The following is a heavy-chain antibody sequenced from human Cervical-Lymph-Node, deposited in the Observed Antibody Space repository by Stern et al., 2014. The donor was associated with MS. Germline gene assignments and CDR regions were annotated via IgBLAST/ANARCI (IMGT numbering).Heavy chain of an antibody. J-gene: IGHJ4*02. Sequence: QVQLQESGPGLVKPSETLSLTCTVSGGSVDIYYWSWIRQPPGKGLEWIGYMSYSGSSNYNPSLKRRVTISVDTSKNQFSLKLSSVTAADTAVYYCARRGEGYYDFSGYYLNYFDYWGQGALVTGSS. CDR3: ARRGEGYYDFSGYYLNYFDY. CDR2: MSYSGSS. V-gene: IGHV4-59*02. D-gene: IGHD3-22*01. CDR1: GGSVDIYY.